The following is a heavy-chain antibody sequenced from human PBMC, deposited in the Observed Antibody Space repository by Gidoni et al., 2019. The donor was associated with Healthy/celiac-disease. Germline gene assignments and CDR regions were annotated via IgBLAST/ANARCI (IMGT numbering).Heavy chain of an antibody. V-gene: IGHV3-48*03. J-gene: IGHJ6*02. CDR1: GFTFSSYE. CDR2: ISSSGSTI. CDR3: ARDPSGEYEEWRGARGYYGMDV. D-gene: IGHD1-26*01. Sequence: EVQLVAPGGGLVRPVGHLRLSCAACGFTFSSYELNSYRQSPGKGLEWVSYISSSGSTIYYADSVKGRFTICRDNAKNSLYLKMNSLRAEDTAVYYWARDPSGEYEEWRGARGYYGMDVWGQGTTVTVSS.